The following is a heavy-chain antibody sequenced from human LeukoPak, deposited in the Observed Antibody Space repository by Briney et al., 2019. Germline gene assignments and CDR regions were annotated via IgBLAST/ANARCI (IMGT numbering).Heavy chain of an antibody. CDR3: ARRQRYFDWYFDY. J-gene: IGHJ4*02. D-gene: IGHD3-9*01. Sequence: TSETLSLTCTVSGGSISSSSYYWGWIRQPPGKGLEWIGSIYYSGSTNYNPSLKSRVTISVDTSKNQFSLKLSSVTAADTAVYYCARRQRYFDWYFDYWGQGTLVTVSS. CDR1: GGSISSSSYY. V-gene: IGHV4-39*07. CDR2: IYYSGST.